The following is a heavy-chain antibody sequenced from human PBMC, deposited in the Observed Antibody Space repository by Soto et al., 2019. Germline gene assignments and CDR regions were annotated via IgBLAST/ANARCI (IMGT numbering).Heavy chain of an antibody. CDR3: AKDWGIAVAAH. Sequence: QVQLVESGGGVVQPGGALRLSCAASGFTFSSTGMHWVRQAPGKGLEWVAVISHDGGNKYYGDSVKGRFTISRDNSKNTLYLQMNRLRADDTAVYSCAKDWGIAVAAHWGQGTLVTVSS. CDR1: GFTFSSTG. J-gene: IGHJ4*02. D-gene: IGHD6-19*01. CDR2: ISHDGGNK. V-gene: IGHV3-30*18.